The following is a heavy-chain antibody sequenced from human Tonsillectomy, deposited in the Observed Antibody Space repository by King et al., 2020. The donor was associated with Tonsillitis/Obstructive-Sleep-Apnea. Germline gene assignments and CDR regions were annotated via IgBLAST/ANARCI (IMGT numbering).Heavy chain of an antibody. CDR2: INHSGST. CDR3: ASAPGYCSGGSCFRAWYYYGMDV. CDR1: GGSFSGYY. D-gene: IGHD2-15*01. V-gene: IGHV4-34*01. J-gene: IGHJ6*02. Sequence: VQLQQWGAGLLKPSETLSLTCAVYGGSFSGYYWSWIRQPPGKGLEWIGEINHSGSTNYNPSLKSRVTISVDTSKNQFSLKLSSVTAADTAVYYCASAPGYCSGGSCFRAWYYYGMDVWGQGTTVTVSS.